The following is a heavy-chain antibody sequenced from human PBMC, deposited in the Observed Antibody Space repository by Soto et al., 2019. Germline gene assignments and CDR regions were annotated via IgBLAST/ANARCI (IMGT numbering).Heavy chain of an antibody. Sequence: SETLSLTCAVSGGSISSSNWWSWVRQPPGKGLEWIGEIYHSGSTNYNPSLKSRVTISVDKSKNQFSLKLSSVTAADTAVYYCARTGYYYYYGMDVRGQGITVTVSS. CDR3: ARTGYYYYYGMDV. J-gene: IGHJ6*02. CDR1: GGSISSSNW. CDR2: IYHSGST. V-gene: IGHV4-4*02.